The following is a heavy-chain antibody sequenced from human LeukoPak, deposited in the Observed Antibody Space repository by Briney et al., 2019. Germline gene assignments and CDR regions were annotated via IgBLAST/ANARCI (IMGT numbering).Heavy chain of an antibody. J-gene: IGHJ6*02. CDR1: GISINNYS. D-gene: IGHD1-26*01. CDR3: ARAMKIAPQWGDAMDV. CDR2: TSHSGNSI. Sequence: AALLLCCAAAGISINNYSMNGVRAPAGGVDEWVSFTSHSGNSIYYADSVKGRFTISRDAAKNSLYLQMNSLRVEDTAAYYCARAMKIAPQWGDAMDVWGQGATVTISS. V-gene: IGHV3-21*01.